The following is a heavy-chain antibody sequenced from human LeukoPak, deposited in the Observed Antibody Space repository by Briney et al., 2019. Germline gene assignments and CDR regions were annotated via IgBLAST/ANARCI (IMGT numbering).Heavy chain of an antibody. CDR3: AKDKRGWYIYFDY. D-gene: IGHD6-19*01. CDR2: ISGSGGST. Sequence: GGSLRLSCAASGFTFSSYAMSWVRQAPGKGLEWVSAISGSGGSTYYADSVKGRFTTSRDNSKNTLYLQMNSLRAEDTAVYYCAKDKRGWYIYFDYWGQGTLVTVSS. CDR1: GFTFSSYA. V-gene: IGHV3-23*01. J-gene: IGHJ4*02.